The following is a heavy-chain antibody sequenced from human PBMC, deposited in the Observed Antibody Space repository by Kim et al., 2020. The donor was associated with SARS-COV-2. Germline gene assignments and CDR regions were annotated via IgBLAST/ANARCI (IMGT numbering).Heavy chain of an antibody. CDR3: ASDGNVRYFDFYGMDV. Sequence: GESLKISCKGSGYSFTSYWISWVRQIPGKGLEWMGRIDPSDSYTNYSPSFQGHVTISADKSISTAYLQWSSLKASDTAMYYCASDGNVRYFDFYGMDVWGQGTTVTVSS. V-gene: IGHV5-10-1*01. CDR2: IDPSDSYT. CDR1: GYSFTSYW. J-gene: IGHJ6*02. D-gene: IGHD3-9*01.